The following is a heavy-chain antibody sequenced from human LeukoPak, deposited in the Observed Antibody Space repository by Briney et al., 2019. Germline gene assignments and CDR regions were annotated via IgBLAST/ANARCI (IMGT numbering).Heavy chain of an antibody. J-gene: IGHJ5*02. CDR3: ARTVYSSSWTRYYWFDP. Sequence: SETLSLTCTASGGSVSSSNYYWGWIRQPPGKGLEWIGSICYSGSIYYNPSLKSRVTISVDTSKNQFSLKLSSVTAADTAVYYCARTVYSSSWTRYYWFDPWGQGTLVTVSS. CDR1: GGSVSSSNYY. CDR2: ICYSGSI. V-gene: IGHV4-39*01. D-gene: IGHD6-13*01.